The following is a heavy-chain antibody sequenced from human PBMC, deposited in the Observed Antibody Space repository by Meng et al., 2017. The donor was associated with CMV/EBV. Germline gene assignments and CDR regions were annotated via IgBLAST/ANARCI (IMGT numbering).Heavy chain of an antibody. CDR3: AKDYDSSGLGAYYFDY. J-gene: IGHJ4*02. Sequence: GESLKISCAASGFTFSSYAMSWVRQAPGKGLEWVSAISGSGGSTYYADSVKGRFTISRDNSKSTLYLQMNSLRAEDTAVYYCAKDYDSSGLGAYYFDYWGQGTLVTVSS. D-gene: IGHD3-22*01. CDR2: ISGSGGST. CDR1: GFTFSSYA. V-gene: IGHV3-23*01.